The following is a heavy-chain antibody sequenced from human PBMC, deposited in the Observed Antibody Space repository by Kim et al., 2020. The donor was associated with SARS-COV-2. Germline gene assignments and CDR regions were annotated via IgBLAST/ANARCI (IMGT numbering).Heavy chain of an antibody. J-gene: IGHJ3*02. CDR1: GYTFTSYG. Sequence: ASVKVSCKASGYTFTSYGISWVRQAPGQGLEWMGCISAYNGNTNYAQKLQGRVTMTTDTSTSTAYMELRSLRSDDTAVYYCARGGSRVTMIVVVMADAFDIWGQGTMVTVSS. V-gene: IGHV1-18*01. D-gene: IGHD3-22*01. CDR2: ISAYNGNT. CDR3: ARGGSRVTMIVVVMADAFDI.